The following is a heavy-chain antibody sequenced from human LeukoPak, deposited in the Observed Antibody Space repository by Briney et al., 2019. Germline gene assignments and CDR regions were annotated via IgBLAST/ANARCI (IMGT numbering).Heavy chain of an antibody. Sequence: ASVKVSCKASGYTFTSYGISWVRQAPGQGLEWMGWISVYNGNTKYAQKFQDRVTMTTDISTSTAYMELRSLRSDDTAMYYCARDQWGSRLVDPWGQGTLVTVSS. J-gene: IGHJ5*02. CDR3: ARDQWGSRLVDP. D-gene: IGHD3-16*01. V-gene: IGHV1-18*01. CDR1: GYTFTSYG. CDR2: ISVYNGNT.